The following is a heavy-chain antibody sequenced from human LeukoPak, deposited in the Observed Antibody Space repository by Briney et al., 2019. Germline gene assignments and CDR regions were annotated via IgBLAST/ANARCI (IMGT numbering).Heavy chain of an antibody. CDR3: AKALSRSGSYYNDFDY. Sequence: GGSLRLSCAASEFTFSSYAMTWVRQAPGKGLEWVSAITGSGGSTYYADSVECRFTISRDNFKNMLYLQMDSLRAEDTAVYYCAKALSRSGSYYNDFDYWGQGTLVTVSS. D-gene: IGHD3-10*01. CDR1: EFTFSSYA. CDR2: ITGSGGST. V-gene: IGHV3-23*01. J-gene: IGHJ4*02.